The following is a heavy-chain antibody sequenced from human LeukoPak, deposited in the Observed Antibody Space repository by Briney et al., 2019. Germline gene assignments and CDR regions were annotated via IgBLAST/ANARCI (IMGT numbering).Heavy chain of an antibody. CDR1: GGSFSGYY. J-gene: IGHJ4*02. CDR2: INHSGST. CDR3: AREKAWDGYNHSRLGDY. V-gene: IGHV4-34*01. Sequence: SETVSLTCAVYGGSFSGYYWSWIRQPPGKGLEWIGEINHSGSTNYNPSLKSRVTISVDTSKNQFSLKLSSVTAADTAVYYCAREKAWDGYNHSRLGDYWGQGTLVTVSS. D-gene: IGHD5-24*01.